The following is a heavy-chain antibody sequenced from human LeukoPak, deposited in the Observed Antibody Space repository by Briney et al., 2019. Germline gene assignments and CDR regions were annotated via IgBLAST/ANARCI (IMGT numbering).Heavy chain of an antibody. D-gene: IGHD3-22*01. CDR2: ITSSGAYI. J-gene: IGHJ4*02. Sequence: PGGSLRLSCAASGFTFNYYNMNWVRQAPGKALEWVSSITSSGAYIVYADSVKGRFTISRDNSKNTLYLQMNSLRAEDTAVYYCAKDLGYDSSGYLDYWGQGTLVTVSS. V-gene: IGHV3-21*04. CDR1: GFTFNYYN. CDR3: AKDLGYDSSGYLDY.